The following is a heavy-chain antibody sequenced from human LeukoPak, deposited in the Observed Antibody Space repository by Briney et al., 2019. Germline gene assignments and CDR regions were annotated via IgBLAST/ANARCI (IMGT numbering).Heavy chain of an antibody. CDR3: AKDALRNVDVDTAMVAFFGPYDY. J-gene: IGHJ4*02. D-gene: IGHD5-18*01. CDR2: ISYDGSNK. Sequence: GGSLRLSCAASGXTFSSYAMHWVRQAPGKGLEWVAVISYDGSNKYYADSVKGRFTISRDNSKNTLYLQMNSLRAEDTAVYYCAKDALRNVDVDTAMVAFFGPYDYWGQGTLVTVSS. V-gene: IGHV3-30-3*01. CDR1: GXTFSSYA.